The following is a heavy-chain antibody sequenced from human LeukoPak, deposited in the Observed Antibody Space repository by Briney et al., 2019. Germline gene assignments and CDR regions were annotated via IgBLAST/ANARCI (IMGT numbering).Heavy chain of an antibody. D-gene: IGHD1-26*01. Sequence: PGGSLRFSCAASGFTFGSYAMHWVRQAPGKGLDWVAVISYDGSNEYYADSVKGRFTISRDNSKKTLYLQMNSLRAEDTAVYYCARDPGGAFDIWGQGTMVTVSS. V-gene: IGHV3-30-3*01. CDR1: GFTFGSYA. CDR3: ARDPGGAFDI. J-gene: IGHJ3*02. CDR2: ISYDGSNE.